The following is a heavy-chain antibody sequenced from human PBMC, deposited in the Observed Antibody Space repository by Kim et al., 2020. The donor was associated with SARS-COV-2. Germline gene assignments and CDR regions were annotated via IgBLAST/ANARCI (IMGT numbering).Heavy chain of an antibody. CDR3: ARDYPYYDSSGLNFDY. CDR1: GFTFSSYS. D-gene: IGHD3-22*01. CDR2: ISSSSSYI. V-gene: IGHV3-21*01. Sequence: GGSLRLSCAASGFTFSSYSMNWVRQAPGKGLEWVSSISSSSSYIYYADSVKGRFTISRDNAKNSLYLQMNSLRAEDTAVYYCARDYPYYDSSGLNFDYWGQGTLVTVSS. J-gene: IGHJ4*02.